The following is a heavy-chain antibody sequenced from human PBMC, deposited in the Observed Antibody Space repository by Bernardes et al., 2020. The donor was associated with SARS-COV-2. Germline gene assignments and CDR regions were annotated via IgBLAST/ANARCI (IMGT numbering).Heavy chain of an antibody. CDR2: IHAYTGGT. D-gene: IGHD3-10*01. J-gene: IGHJ6*02. CDR3: ARARSWQENSGDFFYSGLDV. Sequence: ASVTVSCQASGYTFTGYLIHWVRQAPGQGLEWMGWIHAYTGGTKYAQKFQDWVTMTRDTSINTAYMELRRLTSDDTAVYYCARARSWQENSGDFFYSGLDVWGPGTTVTVPS. CDR1: GYTFTGYL. V-gene: IGHV1-2*04.